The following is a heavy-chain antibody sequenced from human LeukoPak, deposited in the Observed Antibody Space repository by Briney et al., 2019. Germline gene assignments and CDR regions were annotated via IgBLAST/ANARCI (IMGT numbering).Heavy chain of an antibody. CDR2: ISGSGGST. CDR3: AKDKWPYSSSWDPRDAFDI. J-gene: IGHJ3*02. V-gene: IGHV3-23*01. D-gene: IGHD6-13*01. Sequence: GGSLRLSCAASGFTFSSYAMSWVRQAPGKGLEWVSAISGSGGSTYYADSVKGRFTISRDNSKNTLYLQMSSLRAEDTAVYYCAKDKWPYSSSWDPRDAFDIWGQGTMVTVSS. CDR1: GFTFSSYA.